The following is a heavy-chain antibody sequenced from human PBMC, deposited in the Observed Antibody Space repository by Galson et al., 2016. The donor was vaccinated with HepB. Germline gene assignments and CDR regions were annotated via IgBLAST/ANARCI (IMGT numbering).Heavy chain of an antibody. CDR3: ARTRGSYFDY. J-gene: IGHJ4*02. CDR2: IIPIFETA. Sequence: SVKVSCKASGGTFSNYAISRVRQAPGQGLEWMGGIIPIFETAESTQKFQGRVTITADKSTGTAYMELSSLRSEDTAIYYWARTRGSYFDYWGQGTLVTVSS. D-gene: IGHD1-26*01. V-gene: IGHV1-69*06. CDR1: GGTFSNYA.